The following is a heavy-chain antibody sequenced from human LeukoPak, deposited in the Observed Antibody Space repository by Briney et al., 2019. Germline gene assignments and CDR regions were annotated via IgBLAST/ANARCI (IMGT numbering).Heavy chain of an antibody. CDR1: GFTFSSYA. D-gene: IGHD2/OR15-2a*01. CDR3: AKDTGLFYDPNLFQH. CDR2: ISYDGSNK. V-gene: IGHV3-30-3*01. Sequence: PGGSLRLSCAASGFTFSSYAMHWVRQAPGKGLEWVVVISYDGSNKYYADSVKGRFTISRDNSKNTLYLQMNSLRAEDTAVYYCAKDTGLFYDPNLFQHWGQGTLVTVSS. J-gene: IGHJ1*01.